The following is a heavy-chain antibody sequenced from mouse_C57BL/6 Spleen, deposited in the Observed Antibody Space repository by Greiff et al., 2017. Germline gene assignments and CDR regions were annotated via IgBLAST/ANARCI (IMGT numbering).Heavy chain of an antibody. D-gene: IGHD2-4*01. CDR2: INPNNGGT. J-gene: IGHJ2*01. Sequence: EVKLQQSGPELVKPGASVKISCKASGYTFTDYYMNWVKQSHGKSLEWIGDINPNNGGTSYNQKFKGKATLTVDKSSSTAYMELRSLTSEDSAVYYCARSRLGLYDYDYFDYWGQGTTLTVSS. CDR1: GYTFTDYY. CDR3: ARSRLGLYDYDYFDY. V-gene: IGHV1-26*01.